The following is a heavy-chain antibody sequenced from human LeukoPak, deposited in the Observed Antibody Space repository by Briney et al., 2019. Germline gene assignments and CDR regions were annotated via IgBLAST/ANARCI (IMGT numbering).Heavy chain of an antibody. Sequence: PSETLSLTCTVSGGSVNNYYWSWIRQPPGKGLEWIGYISYTGSTNYNPSLRSRVTISLDTSKNQISLRLSSVTAADTVVYYCGRHPPGGGYFDYWGQGALVTVSS. J-gene: IGHJ4*02. CDR3: GRHPPGGGYFDY. CDR2: ISYTGST. D-gene: IGHD3-16*01. CDR1: GGSVNNYY. V-gene: IGHV4-59*08.